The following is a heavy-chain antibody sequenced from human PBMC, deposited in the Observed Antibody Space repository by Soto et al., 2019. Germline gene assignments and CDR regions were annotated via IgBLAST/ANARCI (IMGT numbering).Heavy chain of an antibody. CDR1: GFTFSSYS. Sequence: EVHLVESGGGLVQPGGSLRLSCAASGFTFSSYSLNCVRQAPGKGLEWVSYITSSGTTVYYADSVRGRFTISRDNAKNSLYLQMNSLRDDDTAVYYCARGSSNWAYYFDFWGQGTLVTVSS. D-gene: IGHD6-13*01. CDR3: ARGSSNWAYYFDF. CDR2: ITSSGTTV. V-gene: IGHV3-48*02. J-gene: IGHJ4*02.